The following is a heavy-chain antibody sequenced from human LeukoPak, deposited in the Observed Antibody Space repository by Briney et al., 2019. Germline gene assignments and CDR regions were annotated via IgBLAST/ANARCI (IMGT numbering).Heavy chain of an antibody. Sequence: ASVEVSCKASGYTFTGYYMHWVRQAPGQGLEWMGWINPNSGGTNYAQKFQGRVTMTRDTSISTAYMELSRLRSDDTAVYYCARAFYDFWSGYYNPHFDYWGQGTLVTVSS. CDR3: ARAFYDFWSGYYNPHFDY. CDR1: GYTFTGYY. V-gene: IGHV1-2*02. J-gene: IGHJ4*02. CDR2: INPNSGGT. D-gene: IGHD3-3*01.